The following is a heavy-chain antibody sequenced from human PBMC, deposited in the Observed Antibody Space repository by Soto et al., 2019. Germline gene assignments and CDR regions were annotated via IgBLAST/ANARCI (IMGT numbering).Heavy chain of an antibody. J-gene: IGHJ4*02. CDR3: AGRSNPLLTGYYLFDY. D-gene: IGHD3-9*01. V-gene: IGHV4-39*01. Sequence: QLQLQESGPGLVKPSETLSLTCTVSGGSISSSSYYWGWIRQPPGKGLEWIGSIYYSGSTYYNPSLKSRVTIAVDPSTNQFSLNLSSVTAADTAVYYCAGRSNPLLTGYYLFDYWGQGTLVTVSS. CDR1: GGSISSSSYY. CDR2: IYYSGST.